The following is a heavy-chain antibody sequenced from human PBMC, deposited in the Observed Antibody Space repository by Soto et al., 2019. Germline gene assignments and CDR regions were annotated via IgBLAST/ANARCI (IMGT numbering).Heavy chain of an antibody. CDR3: ARAPKDRRYFDWLLYL. V-gene: IGHV1-69*13. CDR2: IIPIFGTA. Sequence: SVKVSCKASGGTFSSYAISWVRQAPGQGLEWMGGIIPIFGTANYAQKFQGRVTITADESTSTAYMELSSLRSEDTAVYYCARAPKDRRYFDWLLYLWGQGTLVTVSS. CDR1: GGTFSSYA. D-gene: IGHD3-9*01. J-gene: IGHJ4*02.